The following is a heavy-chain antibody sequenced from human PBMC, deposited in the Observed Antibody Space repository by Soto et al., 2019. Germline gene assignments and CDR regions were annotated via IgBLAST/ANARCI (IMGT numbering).Heavy chain of an antibody. Sequence: LRLSCAASGFTFSAYWMHWVRQAPGKGLVWVSRTNTDGTATTYADSVEGRFTISRDNAKNMLYLQMNSLRAEDTAVYYCTRGHYYGMDVWGQGTTVTVSS. J-gene: IGHJ6*02. CDR1: GFTFSAYW. V-gene: IGHV3-74*03. CDR2: TNTDGTAT. CDR3: TRGHYYGMDV.